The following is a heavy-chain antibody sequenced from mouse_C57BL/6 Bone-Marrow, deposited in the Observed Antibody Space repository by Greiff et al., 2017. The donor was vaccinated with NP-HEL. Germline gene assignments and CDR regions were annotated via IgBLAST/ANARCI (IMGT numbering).Heavy chain of an antibody. CDR1: GYTFTSYG. CDR2: IYPRSGNT. CDR3: ARGAYYGSRGLDY. Sequence: QVQLQQSGAELARPGASVKLSCKASGYTFTSYGISWVKQRTGQGLEWIGEIYPRSGNTSYNEKFKGKATLTADKSSSTAYMELRSLTSEDSAVYYCARGAYYGSRGLDYWGQGTTLTVSS. J-gene: IGHJ2*01. V-gene: IGHV1-81*01. D-gene: IGHD1-1*01.